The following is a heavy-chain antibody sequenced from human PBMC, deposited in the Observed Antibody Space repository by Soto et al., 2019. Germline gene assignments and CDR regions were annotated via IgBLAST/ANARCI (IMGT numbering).Heavy chain of an antibody. J-gene: IGHJ6*02. V-gene: IGHV3-11*01. CDR3: AREVSPPRDNIYSSARDV. Sequence: LRLSCAASGFCFRDYYMNWIRQAPGKGLEWIAFISRSGNTIHYADSVKGRFDISRDDATMSLFLQMNTLRVDDTATYYCAREVSPPRDNIYSSARDVWAPGTTGNVS. CDR2: ISRSGNTI. D-gene: IGHD5-18*01. CDR1: GFCFRDYY.